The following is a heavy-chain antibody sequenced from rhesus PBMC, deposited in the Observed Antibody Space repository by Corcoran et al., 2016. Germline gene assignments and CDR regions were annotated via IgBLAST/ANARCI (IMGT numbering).Heavy chain of an antibody. V-gene: IGHV4S12*01. CDR1: GGTISSGYYY. J-gene: IGHJ4*01. CDR2: IYSNSGST. D-gene: IGHD6S26*01. CDR3: ARGGYSSGWSTDY. Sequence: QVQLQESGPGVVKPSETLSLTCVVSGGTISSGYYYWSWIRQPPGKGLEWIGVIYSNSGSTNYTPSLQSRVTISKDTSKTQFSLKLSSVTAAGTAVYYCARGGYSSGWSTDYWGQGVLVTVSS.